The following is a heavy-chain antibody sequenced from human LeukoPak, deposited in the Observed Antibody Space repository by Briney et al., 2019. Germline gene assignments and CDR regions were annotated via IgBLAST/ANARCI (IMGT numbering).Heavy chain of an antibody. CDR1: GYTFTTYW. D-gene: IGHD1-20*01. J-gene: IGHJ4*02. V-gene: IGHV5-51*01. CDR3: ARLGITGTTLYYFDY. CDR2: IYPGDSDT. Sequence: GESLKISCKGSGYTFTTYWIAWVRQMPGKGLEWMGIIYPGDSDTRYSPSFQGQVTISADKSISTAYLQWSSLKASDTAMFYCARLGITGTTLYYFDYWGQGTLVTLSS.